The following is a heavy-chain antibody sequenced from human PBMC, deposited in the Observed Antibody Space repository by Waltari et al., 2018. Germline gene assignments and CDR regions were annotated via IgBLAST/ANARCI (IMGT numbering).Heavy chain of an antibody. CDR1: EDIVRNNY. V-gene: IGHV3-53*01. D-gene: IGHD6-13*01. J-gene: IGHJ4*02. Sequence: EVHLVDSGGGLVHPAVSVRLSAAACEDIVRNNYMRWVRQPPGKGLEWVSVIYRGGETYYADSVKGRFTISRDNSKNTLDLQMNNVRAEDTAVYYCTSDHGLSWPLDWGQGTMVTVSS. CDR3: TSDHGLSWPLD. CDR2: IYRGGET.